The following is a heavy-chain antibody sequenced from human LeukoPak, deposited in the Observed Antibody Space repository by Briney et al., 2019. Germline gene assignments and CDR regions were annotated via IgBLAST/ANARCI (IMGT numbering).Heavy chain of an antibody. CDR1: GYTFTRYG. CDR3: ARGGCSSTSCYWIDY. Sequence: ASVKVSCKASGYTFTRYGISWVRQAPGQGLEWTGWISAYNGNTNYAQKLQGRVTMTTDTSTSTAYMELRSLRSDDTAVFYCARGGCSSTSCYWIDYWGQGTLVTVSS. CDR2: ISAYNGNT. D-gene: IGHD2-2*01. J-gene: IGHJ4*02. V-gene: IGHV1-18*01.